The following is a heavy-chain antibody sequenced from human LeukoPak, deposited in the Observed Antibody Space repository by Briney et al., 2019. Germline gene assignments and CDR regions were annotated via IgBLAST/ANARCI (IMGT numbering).Heavy chain of an antibody. CDR1: GGSISSSSYY. Sequence: PSETLSLTCTVSGGSISSSSYYWGWIRQPPGKGLEWIGYIYYSGSTNYNPSLKSRVTISVDTSKNQFSLKLSSVTAADTAVYYCARGGGGYYYYMDVWGKGTTVTVSS. CDR3: ARGGGGYYYYMDV. J-gene: IGHJ6*03. CDR2: IYYSGST. V-gene: IGHV4-61*05. D-gene: IGHD3-10*01.